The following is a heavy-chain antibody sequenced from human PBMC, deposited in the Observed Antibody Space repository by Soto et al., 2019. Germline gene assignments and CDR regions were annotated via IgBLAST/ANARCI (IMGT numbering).Heavy chain of an antibody. V-gene: IGHV3-33*01. J-gene: IGHJ4*02. CDR2: IWYDGSNT. D-gene: IGHD7-27*01. Sequence: EGSLRLSCAASGFIFSSFGMHWVRQAPGKGLEWVAHIWYDGSNTYYADSVKGRFTVSRDNPRNTLYLQMNSLRAEDTAVYHCVRDLLGSGGHFDYWGQGAPVTVSS. CDR1: GFIFSSFG. CDR3: VRDLLGSGGHFDY.